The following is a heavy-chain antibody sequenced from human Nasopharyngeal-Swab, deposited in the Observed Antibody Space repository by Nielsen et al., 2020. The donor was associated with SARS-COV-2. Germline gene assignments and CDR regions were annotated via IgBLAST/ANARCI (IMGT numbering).Heavy chain of an antibody. Sequence: GESLKISCAASGFVFSGSAMHWVRQASGQGLEWIGRIGDKDHNYATVYAASLKDRFTISRDDSKNTAFLQMDSLNTEDTALYYCTTDYYFDYWGQGTLVTVSS. CDR2: IGDKDHNYAT. D-gene: IGHD4/OR15-4a*01. J-gene: IGHJ4*02. CDR1: GFVFSGSA. V-gene: IGHV3-73*01. CDR3: TTDYYFDY.